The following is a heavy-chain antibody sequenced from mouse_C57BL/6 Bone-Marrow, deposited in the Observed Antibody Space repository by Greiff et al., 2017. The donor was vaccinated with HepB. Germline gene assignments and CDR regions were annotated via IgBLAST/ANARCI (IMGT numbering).Heavy chain of an antibody. CDR1: GYAFTNYL. J-gene: IGHJ2*01. Sequence: VQLVESGAELVRPGTSVKVSCKASGYAFTNYLIEWVKQRPGQGLEWIGVINPGSGGTNYNEKFKGKATLTADKSSSTAYMQLSSLTSEDSAVYFCARKKGDYYGSSDYWGQGTTLTVSS. CDR3: ARKKGDYYGSSDY. D-gene: IGHD1-1*01. V-gene: IGHV1-54*01. CDR2: INPGSGGT.